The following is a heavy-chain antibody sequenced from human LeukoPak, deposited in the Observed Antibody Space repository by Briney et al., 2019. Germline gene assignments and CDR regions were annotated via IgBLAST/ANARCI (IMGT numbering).Heavy chain of an antibody. V-gene: IGHV1-2*02. J-gene: IGHJ6*03. CDR3: ARGGQGSPHYYMDV. D-gene: IGHD1-26*01. CDR2: INPNSGGT. Sequence: GASLKVSCKASGYTFTGYYIHLAQQAPGQGLDWMGCINPNSGGTNYAQKFQGRVTMTRDTSISTAYMELSRLRSDDTAVYYCARGGQGSPHYYMDVWGKGTTVTVSS. CDR1: GYTFTGYY.